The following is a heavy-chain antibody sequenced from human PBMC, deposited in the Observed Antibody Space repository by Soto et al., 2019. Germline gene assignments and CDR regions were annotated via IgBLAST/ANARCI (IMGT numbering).Heavy chain of an antibody. D-gene: IGHD6-13*01. CDR3: AKDRDVLAAGPTKLYLLAF. CDR1: GFTFSSYA. V-gene: IGHV3-23*01. J-gene: IGHJ6*02. Sequence: PGGSLRLSCAASGFTFSSYAMSWVRQAPGKGLEWVSVISGSGDSTYYADSVRGRFTISRDNSKNTLYLQMNSLRAEDTAVYYCAKDRDVLAAGPTKLYLLAFCGQGSSVPGSS. CDR2: ISGSGDST.